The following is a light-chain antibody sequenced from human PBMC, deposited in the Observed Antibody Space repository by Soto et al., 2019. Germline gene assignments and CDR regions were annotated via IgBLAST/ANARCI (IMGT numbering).Light chain of an antibody. CDR3: MQLLQTPLT. V-gene: IGKV2-28*01. Sequence: DIVMTQSPLSLPVTPGEPASISCRSSQSLIHSNGYNYLAWFLQKAGQSPQLLIYLGSSRAAGVPDRFSGSGSGTDFTLQISRVEAEDVGVYYCMQLLQTPLTFGGGTKGDIK. J-gene: IGKJ4*01. CDR1: QSLIHSNGYNY. CDR2: LGS.